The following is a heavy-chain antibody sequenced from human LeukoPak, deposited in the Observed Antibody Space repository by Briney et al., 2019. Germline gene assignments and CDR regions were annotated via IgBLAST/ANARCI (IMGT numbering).Heavy chain of an antibody. J-gene: IGHJ4*02. Sequence: GGSLRLSCEFSGIIFSTYAMNWVRQAPGKGLEWISYISGSSSGSTSIIHYADSVKGRFTISRDNAKNSLHLQMDNPSAEDTAVYYCARDFWSGYYTEDWGQGALVIVSS. V-gene: IGHV3-48*04. CDR2: ISGSSSGSTSII. D-gene: IGHD3-3*01. CDR3: ARDFWSGYYTED. CDR1: GIIFSTYA.